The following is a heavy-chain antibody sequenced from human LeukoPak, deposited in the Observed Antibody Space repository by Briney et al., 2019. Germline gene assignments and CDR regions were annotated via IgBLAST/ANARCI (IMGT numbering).Heavy chain of an antibody. D-gene: IGHD5-18*01. CDR1: GGSISSYY. CDR2: IYYSGST. CDR3: ARDRGYSYGYWFDP. V-gene: IGHV4-59*01. Sequence: SETLSLTCTVSGGSISSYYWSWIRQPPGKGLEWIGYIYYSGSTNYNPPLKSRVTISVDTSKNQFSLKLSSVTAADTAVYYCARDRGYSYGYWFDPWGQGTLVTVSS. J-gene: IGHJ5*02.